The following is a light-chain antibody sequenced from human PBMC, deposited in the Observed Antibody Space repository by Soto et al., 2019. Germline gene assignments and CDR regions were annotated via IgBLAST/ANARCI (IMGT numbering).Light chain of an antibody. CDR2: TAS. J-gene: IGKJ4*01. Sequence: DIQMTQSPSSLSASVGDRVTITCRASQSINSFLNWYQQKPGKAPKLLINTASSFQSGVPSRFSGSRSGTDFTLTISSLQPEDFATYYCQQCDSTPQTFGGGTRVEVK. V-gene: IGKV1-39*01. CDR1: QSINSF. CDR3: QQCDSTPQT.